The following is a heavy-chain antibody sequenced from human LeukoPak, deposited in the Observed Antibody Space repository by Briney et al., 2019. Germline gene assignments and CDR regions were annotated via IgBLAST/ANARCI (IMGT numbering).Heavy chain of an antibody. CDR3: AKDLAGSGSYSFDY. Sequence: GGSLRLSCAASGFTFSNYPMNWVRQAPGRGLEWVSAISGSGGSTYYADSVKGRFTISRDNSKNTLYLQMNSLRAEDTAVYYCAKDLAGSGSYSFDYWGQGTLVTVSS. D-gene: IGHD1-26*01. V-gene: IGHV3-23*01. CDR1: GFTFSNYP. CDR2: ISGSGGST. J-gene: IGHJ4*02.